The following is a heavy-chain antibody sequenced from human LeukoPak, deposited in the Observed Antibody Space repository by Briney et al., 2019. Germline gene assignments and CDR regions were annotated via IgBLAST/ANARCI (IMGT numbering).Heavy chain of an antibody. V-gene: IGHV3-7*01. Sequence: PGGSLRLSCAASGFTFSGYWMSWVRQAPGKGLKWVANIKQDGSEKYYVDSVKGRFTISRDNAKNSLYLQMNSLRAEDTAVYYCARDYYYDSSGYIPAGDAFDIWGQGTMVTVSS. D-gene: IGHD3-22*01. J-gene: IGHJ3*02. CDR1: GFTFSGYW. CDR3: ARDYYYDSSGYIPAGDAFDI. CDR2: IKQDGSEK.